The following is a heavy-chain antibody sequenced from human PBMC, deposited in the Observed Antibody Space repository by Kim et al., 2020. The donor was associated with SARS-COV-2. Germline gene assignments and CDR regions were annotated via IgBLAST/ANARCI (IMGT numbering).Heavy chain of an antibody. V-gene: IGHV3-15*01. J-gene: IGHJ4*02. Sequence: GGSLRLSCAASGFTFSNAWMSWVRQAPGKGLEWVGRIKSKTDGGTTDYAAPVKGRFTISRDDSKNTLYLQMNSLKTEDTAVYYCTTVGGVVGRYPPFFWGQGTLVTVSS. D-gene: IGHD2-15*01. CDR1: GFTFSNAW. CDR3: TTVGGVVGRYPPFF. CDR2: IKSKTDGGTT.